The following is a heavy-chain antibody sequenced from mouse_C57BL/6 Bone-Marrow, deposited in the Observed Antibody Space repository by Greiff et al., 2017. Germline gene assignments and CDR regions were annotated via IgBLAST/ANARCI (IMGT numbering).Heavy chain of an antibody. Sequence: VKLQESGAELARPGASVKLSCKASGYTFTSYGISWVKQRTGQGLEWIGEIYPRSGNTYYNEKFKGKATLTADKSSSTAYMELRSLTSEDSAVYFCARSGITPWFAYWGQGTLVTVSA. J-gene: IGHJ3*01. V-gene: IGHV1-81*01. CDR1: GYTFTSYG. CDR2: IYPRSGNT. CDR3: ARSGITPWFAY. D-gene: IGHD1-1*01.